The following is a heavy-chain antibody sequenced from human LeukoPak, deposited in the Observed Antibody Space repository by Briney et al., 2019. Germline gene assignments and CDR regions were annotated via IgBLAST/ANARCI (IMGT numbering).Heavy chain of an antibody. CDR3: AREVTTVTDY. J-gene: IGHJ4*02. D-gene: IGHD4-17*01. CDR2: ISSSGSTI. V-gene: IGHV3-48*03. CDR1: GFTFSSYW. Sequence: GGSLRLSCAASGFTFSSYWMYWVRQAPGKGLEWVSYISSSGSTIYYADSVKGRFTISRDNAKNSLYLQMNSLRAEDTAVYYCAREVTTVTDYWGQGTLVTVSS.